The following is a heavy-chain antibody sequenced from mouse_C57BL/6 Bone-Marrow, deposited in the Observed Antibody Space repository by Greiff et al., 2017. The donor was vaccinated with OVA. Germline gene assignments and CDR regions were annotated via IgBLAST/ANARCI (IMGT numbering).Heavy chain of an antibody. CDR1: GYSITSGYY. CDR2: ISYDGSN. J-gene: IGHJ4*01. CDR3: AQSGGGYFAMDY. D-gene: IGHD1-1*02. Sequence: EVQLQQSGPGLVKPSQSLSLTCSVTGYSITSGYYWNWIRQFPGNKLEWMGYISYDGSNNYNPSLKNRISITRDTSKNQFFLKLNSVTTEDTATYYCAQSGGGYFAMDYWGQGTSVTVSS. V-gene: IGHV3-6*01.